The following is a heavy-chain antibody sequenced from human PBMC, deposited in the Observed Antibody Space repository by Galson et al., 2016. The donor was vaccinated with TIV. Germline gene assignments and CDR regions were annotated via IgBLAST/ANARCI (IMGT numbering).Heavy chain of an antibody. J-gene: IGHJ4*02. CDR3: SIAPGTYNTAWYVY. D-gene: IGHD6-19*01. CDR2: IVPILGMT. CDR1: GGTFSSYS. Sequence: SVKVSCKASGGTFSSYSISWVRQAPGQGLEWMGRIVPILGMTNYAQKFQGRVTITADKSTSTAYMDLSSLRSEDTAMTYCSIAPGTYNTAWYVYWGQGTLVTVSS. V-gene: IGHV1-69*02.